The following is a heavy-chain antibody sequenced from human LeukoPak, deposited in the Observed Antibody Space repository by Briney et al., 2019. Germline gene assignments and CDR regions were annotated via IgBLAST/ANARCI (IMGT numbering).Heavy chain of an antibody. CDR3: ASSGYLNWFDP. Sequence: ASVKVSCKASGGTFSSYAISWVRQAPGQGLEWMGGIIPIFGTANYAQKFQGRVTITADKSTSTAYMELSSLRSEDTAVYYCASSGYLNWFDPWGQGTLVTVSS. D-gene: IGHD3-22*01. V-gene: IGHV1-69*06. CDR2: IIPIFGTA. J-gene: IGHJ5*02. CDR1: GGTFSSYA.